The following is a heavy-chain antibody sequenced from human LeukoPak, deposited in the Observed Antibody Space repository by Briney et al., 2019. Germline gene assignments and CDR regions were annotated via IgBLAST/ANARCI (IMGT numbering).Heavy chain of an antibody. CDR3: ARVLNYYDSSDAFDI. CDR1: GYTFTGYY. CDR2: INPSGGST. Sequence: ASVKVSCKASGYTFTGYYMHWVRQAPGQGLEWMGIINPSGGSTSYAQKFQGRVTMTRDMSTSTFYMELSSLRSEDTAVYYCARVLNYYDSSDAFDIWGQGTMVTVSS. J-gene: IGHJ3*02. V-gene: IGHV1-46*01. D-gene: IGHD3-22*01.